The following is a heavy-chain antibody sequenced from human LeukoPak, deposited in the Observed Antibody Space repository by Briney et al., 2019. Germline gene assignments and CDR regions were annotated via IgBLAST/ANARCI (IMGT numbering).Heavy chain of an antibody. D-gene: IGHD2-21*01. V-gene: IGHV3-7*01. CDR3: ARDHRGIYSPFDY. Sequence: PSETLSLTCAVYGGSLSGYYWSWIRQPPGKGLEWVANIKQDGSEKYYLDSLKVRFIISRDNAKNSLYLQMNSLRAEDTAVYYCARDHRGIYSPFDYWGQGTLVIVSS. CDR2: IKQDGSEK. J-gene: IGHJ4*02. CDR1: GGSLSGYY.